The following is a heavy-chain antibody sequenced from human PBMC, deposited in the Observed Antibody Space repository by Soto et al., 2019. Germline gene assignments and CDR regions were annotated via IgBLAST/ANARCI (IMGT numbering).Heavy chain of an antibody. Sequence: ASVKVSCKVSGYTLTELSMHWVRQAPGKGLEWMGGFDPEDGETIYAQKFQGRVTMTEDTSTDTAYMELSSLRSEDTAVYYCETDIPGIGAFDIWGQGTMVTVSS. V-gene: IGHV1-24*01. CDR3: ETDIPGIGAFDI. CDR2: FDPEDGET. J-gene: IGHJ3*02. D-gene: IGHD3-10*01. CDR1: GYTLTELS.